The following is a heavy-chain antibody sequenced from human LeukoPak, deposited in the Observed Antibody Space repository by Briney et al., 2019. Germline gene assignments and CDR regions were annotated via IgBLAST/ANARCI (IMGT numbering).Heavy chain of an antibody. CDR1: GGSISSYY. D-gene: IGHD6-19*01. CDR3: ARGLSQWLVRTEGDNWFDP. Sequence: SETLSLTCTVSGGSISSYYWSWIRQPPGKGLEWIGDIYYSGSTNYNPSLKSRVTISVDTSKNQFSLKLSSVTAADTAVYYCARGLSQWLVRTEGDNWFDPWGQGTLVTVSS. V-gene: IGHV4-59*01. CDR2: IYYSGST. J-gene: IGHJ5*02.